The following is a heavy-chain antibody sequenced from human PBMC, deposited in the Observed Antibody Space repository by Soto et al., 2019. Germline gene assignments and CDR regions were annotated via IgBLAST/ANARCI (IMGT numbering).Heavy chain of an antibody. CDR1: GASVSKNY. Sequence: SETLSLNCTVSGASVSKNYWSWIRQPPGKGLEWLGYIYDSGSTIYNPPLRSRVTISIDTSKNQFSLKLSTVTAADTAVYYCARADDANSQFDLWGQGTLVTVSS. CDR2: IYDSGST. V-gene: IGHV4-59*08. J-gene: IGHJ5*02. D-gene: IGHD7-27*01. CDR3: ARADDANSQFDL.